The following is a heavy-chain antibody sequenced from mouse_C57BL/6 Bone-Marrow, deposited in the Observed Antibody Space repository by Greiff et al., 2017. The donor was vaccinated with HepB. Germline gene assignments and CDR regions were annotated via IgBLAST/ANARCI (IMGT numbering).Heavy chain of an antibody. CDR3: TRPSSWFAY. CDR1: GYTFTDYE. V-gene: IGHV1-15*01. CDR2: IDPETGGT. Sequence: QVHVKQSGAELVRPGASVTLSCKASGYTFTDYEMHWVKQTPVHGLEWIGAIDPETGGTAYNQKFKGKAILTADKSSSTAYMELRSLTSEDSAVYYCTRPSSWFAYWGQGTLVTVSA. J-gene: IGHJ3*01.